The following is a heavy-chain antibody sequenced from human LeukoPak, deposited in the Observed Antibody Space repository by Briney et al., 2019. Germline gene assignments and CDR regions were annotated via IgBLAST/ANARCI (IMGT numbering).Heavy chain of an antibody. CDR3: ARSLGGGVEMATVRLFDY. V-gene: IGHV3-21*06. CDR1: GFTFSSCG. J-gene: IGHJ4*02. Sequence: NAGGSLRLSCAASGFTFSSCGMNWVRQAPGKGLEWVSSISTSSTHMSYTDSVKGRFTISRDNAKNSLYLQMNSLRAEDTAVYYCARSLGGGVEMATVRLFDYWGQGTLVTVSS. D-gene: IGHD5-24*01. CDR2: ISTSSTHM.